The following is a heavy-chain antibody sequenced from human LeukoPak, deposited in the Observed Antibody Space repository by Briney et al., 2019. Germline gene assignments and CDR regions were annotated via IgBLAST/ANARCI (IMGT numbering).Heavy chain of an antibody. CDR2: IYHSGST. D-gene: IGHD3-22*01. Sequence: SGTLSLTCAVSGGSISSSNWWSWVRQPPGKGLEWIGEIYHSGSTNYNPSLKSRVTISVDKSKNQFSLKLSSVTAADTAVYYCARDRHYYDSSGYYPRMDVWGQGTTITVSS. CDR1: GGSISSSNW. V-gene: IGHV4-4*02. CDR3: ARDRHYYDSSGYYPRMDV. J-gene: IGHJ6*02.